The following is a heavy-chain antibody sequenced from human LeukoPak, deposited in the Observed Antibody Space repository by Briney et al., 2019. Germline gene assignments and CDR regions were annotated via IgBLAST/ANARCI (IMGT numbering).Heavy chain of an antibody. J-gene: IGHJ6*03. V-gene: IGHV4-61*02. D-gene: IGHD6-19*01. Sequence: SETLSLTCTVSGGSISSGSYYWSWIRQPAGKGLEWIGRIYTSGSTNYNPSLKSRVTISVDTSKNQFSLKLSSVTAADTAVYYCARDLTAGWPYYYYYMDVWGKGTTVTISS. CDR3: ARDLTAGWPYYYYYMDV. CDR1: GGSISSGSYY. CDR2: IYTSGST.